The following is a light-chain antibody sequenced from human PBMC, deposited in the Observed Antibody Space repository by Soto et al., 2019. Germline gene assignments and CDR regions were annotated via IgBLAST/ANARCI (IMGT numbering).Light chain of an antibody. CDR2: EVS. Sequence: QSALTQPASVSGSPGQSITISCTGTSSDVGGYHYVSWYQQHPGKAPKLMIYEVSNRPSGVSNRFSGSKSGNTASLTISGLQAEDEAAYYCSSYTSSSTPYVFGTGTQLTVL. CDR1: SSDVGGYHY. J-gene: IGLJ1*01. CDR3: SSYTSSSTPYV. V-gene: IGLV2-14*01.